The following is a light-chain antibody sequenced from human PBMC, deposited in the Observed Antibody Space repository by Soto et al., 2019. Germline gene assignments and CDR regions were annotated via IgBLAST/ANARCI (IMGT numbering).Light chain of an antibody. Sequence: DIQMTQSPSALSASVGDRVTITCRASHSVSSWLAWYQQKPGKAPKLLIYDASRLENEVSSRFSGSGSGTEFTLTISSLQPEDSATYFCQQYNGNLYSFGQGTKLEIK. J-gene: IGKJ2*03. V-gene: IGKV1-5*01. CDR1: HSVSSW. CDR2: DAS. CDR3: QQYNGNLYS.